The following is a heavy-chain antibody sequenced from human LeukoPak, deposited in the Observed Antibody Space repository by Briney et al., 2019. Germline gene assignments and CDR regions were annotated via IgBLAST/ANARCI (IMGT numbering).Heavy chain of an antibody. CDR1: GFTVSTNC. CDR2: IKSKTAGGTT. V-gene: IGHV3-15*05. CDR3: TTDASPYCTNGKCYSGGNFDF. D-gene: IGHD2-8*01. Sequence: GGSLRLSCAASGFTVSTNCMTWVRQAPGKGLEWVGRIKSKTAGGTTDYAAPVKGRFTISRDDLQNTLYLQMNSLQTEDTAVYYCTTDASPYCTNGKCYSGGNFDFWGQGTLVTVSS. J-gene: IGHJ4*02.